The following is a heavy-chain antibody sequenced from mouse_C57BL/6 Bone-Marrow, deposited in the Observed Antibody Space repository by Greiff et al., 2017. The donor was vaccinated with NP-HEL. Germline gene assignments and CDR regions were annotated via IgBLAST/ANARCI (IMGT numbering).Heavy chain of an antibody. J-gene: IGHJ3*01. CDR1: GFSCNTYA. D-gene: IGHD2-4*01. CDR3: VRQNYDYDGAWFAY. V-gene: IGHV10-1*01. Sequence: GGGLVQPKGSLKLSCAASGFSCNTYAMNWVRQAPGKGLEWVARIRSKSNNYATYYADSVKDRFTISRDDSESMLYLQMNNLKTEDTAMYYCVRQNYDYDGAWFAYWGQGTLVTVSA. CDR2: IRSKSNNYAT.